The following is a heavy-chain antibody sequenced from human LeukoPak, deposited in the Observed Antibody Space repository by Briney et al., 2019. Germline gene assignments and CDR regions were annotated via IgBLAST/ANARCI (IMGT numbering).Heavy chain of an antibody. CDR1: GFTFSSYS. V-gene: IGHV3-53*01. Sequence: GGSLRLSCAASGFTFSSYSMNWVRQAPGKGLEWVSFIYSGGSTYYADSVKGRFTISRDNSKNTLYLQMNSLRADDTAVYYCARRAGAYSHPYDYWGQGTLVTVSS. D-gene: IGHD4/OR15-4a*01. J-gene: IGHJ4*02. CDR3: ARRAGAYSHPYDY. CDR2: IYSGGST.